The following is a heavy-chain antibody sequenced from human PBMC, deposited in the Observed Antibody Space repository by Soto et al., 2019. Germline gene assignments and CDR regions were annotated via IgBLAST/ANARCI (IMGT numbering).Heavy chain of an antibody. V-gene: IGHV3-23*01. Sequence: PGGSLRLSCAASGFTFSSYVVSWVRQAPGKGLEWVSAISGSGGGTYYADSVKGRLIITRDNSKNTLFLQMNSLRAEDTAVYYCAKGFRGVGNYFDSWGQGTLVTVSS. CDR2: ISGSGGGT. CDR1: GFTFSSYV. J-gene: IGHJ4*02. CDR3: AKGFRGVGNYFDS. D-gene: IGHD3-16*01.